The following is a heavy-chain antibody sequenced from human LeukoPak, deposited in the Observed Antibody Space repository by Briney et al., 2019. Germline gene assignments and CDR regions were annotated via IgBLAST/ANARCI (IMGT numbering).Heavy chain of an antibody. D-gene: IGHD4-17*01. V-gene: IGHV1-8*01. CDR2: MNPNSGNN. J-gene: IGHJ4*02. CDR3: ARGLSRTTVTPLY. Sequence: VASVKVSCKASGYTFTSYDINWVRQATGQGLEWMGWMNPNSGNNGYAQKFQGRVTMTRNTSISTAYMELSSLRSEDTAVYYCARGLSRTTVTPLYWGQGTLVTVSS. CDR1: GYTFTSYD.